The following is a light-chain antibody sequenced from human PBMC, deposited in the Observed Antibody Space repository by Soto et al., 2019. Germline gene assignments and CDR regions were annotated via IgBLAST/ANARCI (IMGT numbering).Light chain of an antibody. CDR2: GAS. V-gene: IGKV3-20*01. CDR1: QSVSSSY. J-gene: IGKJ5*01. CDR3: QQYGTTRIT. Sequence: EIVLTQPPATLSLSPGERATLSCRASQSVSSSYLAWYQQKPGQAPRLLIYGASSRATGIPDRFSGSGSETDFTLTISRLEPEDFAVYYCQQYGTTRITVGQGTRLEIK.